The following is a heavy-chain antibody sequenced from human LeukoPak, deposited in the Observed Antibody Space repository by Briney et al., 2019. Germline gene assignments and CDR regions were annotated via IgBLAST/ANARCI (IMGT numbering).Heavy chain of an antibody. CDR1: GYSFTNYW. J-gene: IGHJ4*02. Sequence: GESLKISCKASGYSFTNYWIGWVRQMPGKGLEWMGIIFPGDSDTRYSPSFQGQVTISADKSITSAYLQWSSLKASDTAMYYSARGVVPGVYFDSWGQGTLVTIPS. CDR3: ARGVVPGVYFDS. CDR2: IFPGDSDT. D-gene: IGHD2-2*01. V-gene: IGHV5-51*01.